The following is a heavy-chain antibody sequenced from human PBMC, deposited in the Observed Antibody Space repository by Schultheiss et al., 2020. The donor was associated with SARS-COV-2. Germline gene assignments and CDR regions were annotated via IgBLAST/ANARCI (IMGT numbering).Heavy chain of an antibody. CDR2: FYNGGDT. J-gene: IGHJ4*02. D-gene: IGHD3-22*01. Sequence: GGSLRLSCAASGFTVSNNYMTWVRQAPGKGLEWVSVFYNGGDTYYADSVKGRFRISRDSSRNTLSLQMNSLRAEDTAVYYCAKAYYYDSSGWGGDYWGQGTLVTVSS. CDR3: AKAYYYDSSGWGGDY. CDR1: GFTVSNNY. V-gene: IGHV3-66*01.